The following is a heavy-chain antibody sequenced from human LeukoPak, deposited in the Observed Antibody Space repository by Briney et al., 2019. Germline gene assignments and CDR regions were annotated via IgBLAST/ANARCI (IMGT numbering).Heavy chain of an antibody. D-gene: IGHD5-18*01. CDR2: ISGSGGTT. J-gene: IGHJ4*02. CDR3: AKGGDYSYGKYFGY. Sequence: GGSLRLSCAASGFTFSSYAMSWVRQAPGKGLEWVSAISGSGGTTYYADSMKGRFTISRDNSKNTLYLQMNSLRVEDTAVYYCAKGGDYSYGKYFGYWGQGTLVTVSS. V-gene: IGHV3-23*01. CDR1: GFTFSSYA.